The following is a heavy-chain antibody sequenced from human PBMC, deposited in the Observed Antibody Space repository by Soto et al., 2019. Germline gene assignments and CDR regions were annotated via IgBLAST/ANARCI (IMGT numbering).Heavy chain of an antibody. V-gene: IGHV1-18*04. CDR2: ISPYSGHT. J-gene: IGHJ6*02. CDR1: GYTFISYG. CDR3: ARDRCTTAKCYTHHLDV. Sequence: QGLLVQSGGEVTKPGASVKVSCNASGYTFISYGISWVRQAPGQGLEWMGWISPYSGHTKDAQKVQGRVTLPTETSTGTAYMELRSLASDDTAVYYCARDRCTTAKCYTHHLDVWGQGTTVIVSS. D-gene: IGHD2-8*01.